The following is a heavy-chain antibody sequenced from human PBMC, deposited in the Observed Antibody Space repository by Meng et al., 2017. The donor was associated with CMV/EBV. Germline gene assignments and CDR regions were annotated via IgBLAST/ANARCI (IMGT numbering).Heavy chain of an antibody. CDR3: ARDSITRPWDYYYGMDV. D-gene: IGHD3-16*01. V-gene: IGHV1-46*01. CDR1: GYTFTSYY. Sequence: ASVKVSCKVSGYTFTSYYMHWVRQAPGQGLEWMGIINPSGGSTSYAQKFQGRVTMTRDTSTSTVYMELSSLRSEDTAVYYCARDSITRPWDYYYGMDVWGQGTTVTVSS. CDR2: INPSGGST. J-gene: IGHJ6*02.